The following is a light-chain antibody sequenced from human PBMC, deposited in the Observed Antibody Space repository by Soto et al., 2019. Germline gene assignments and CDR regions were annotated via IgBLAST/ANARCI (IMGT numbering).Light chain of an antibody. J-gene: IGKJ3*01. Sequence: EVVLTQSPGTLSLSTGERATFSCRASQSVSSSYIAWYQQKPGQAPRLLISGASSRATGIPDRFSGSGSGTDFTLTISRLEPEDFSVYYCHQYGTAPLTFGPGTKVDIK. CDR3: HQYGTAPLT. CDR2: GAS. CDR1: QSVSSSY. V-gene: IGKV3-20*01.